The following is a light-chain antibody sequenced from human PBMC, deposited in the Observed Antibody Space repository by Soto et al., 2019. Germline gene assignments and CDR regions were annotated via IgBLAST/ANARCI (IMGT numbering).Light chain of an antibody. V-gene: IGLV2-14*01. CDR3: SSYTSSSTYV. Sequence: LTQPASVSGSPGQSITISCTGTSSDVGGYNYVSWYQQHPGKAPKLMIYDVSNRPSGVSNRFSDSKSGNTASLTISGLQAEDEADYYCSSYTSSSTYVFRTATKVTVL. J-gene: IGLJ1*01. CDR2: DVS. CDR1: SSDVGGYNY.